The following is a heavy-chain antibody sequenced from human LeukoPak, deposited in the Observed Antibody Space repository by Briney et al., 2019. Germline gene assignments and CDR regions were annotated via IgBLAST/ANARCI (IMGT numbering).Heavy chain of an antibody. J-gene: IGHJ6*02. V-gene: IGHV1-2*02. CDR1: GYTFTGYY. Sequence: ASVKVSCKASGYTFTGYYMHWVRQAPGQGLEWMGWINPNSGGTNYAQKFQGRVTMTRDTSISTAYMELSRLRSDDTAVYYCARRAPAENYYYYGMDVWGQGTTVTVSS. CDR2: INPNSGGT. CDR3: ARRAPAENYYYYGMDV. D-gene: IGHD5-24*01.